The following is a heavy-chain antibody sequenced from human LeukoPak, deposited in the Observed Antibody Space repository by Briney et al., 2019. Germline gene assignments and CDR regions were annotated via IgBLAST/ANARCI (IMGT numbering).Heavy chain of an antibody. Sequence: SVKVSCKASGYTFTNYGVSWVRQAPGQGLEWMGWISGYNGYTNYAQKFQFRVTMTTDTSTSTAYMELRSLTSDDTAVYYCARDKAVTTELTQYFHHWGQDALVTVSS. CDR1: GYTFTNYG. D-gene: IGHD4-11*01. J-gene: IGHJ1*01. V-gene: IGHV1-18*01. CDR2: ISGYNGYT. CDR3: ARDKAVTTELTQYFHH.